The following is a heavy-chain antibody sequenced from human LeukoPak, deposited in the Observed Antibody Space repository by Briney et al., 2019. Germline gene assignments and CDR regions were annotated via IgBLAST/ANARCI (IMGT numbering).Heavy chain of an antibody. D-gene: IGHD3-22*01. CDR1: GFTFDDYG. CDR3: ARDYIAETYYYDSSGAFDI. CDR2: INWNGGST. J-gene: IGHJ3*02. Sequence: GGSLRLSCAASGFTFDDYGMSWVRQAPGKGLGWVSGINWNGGSTSYADSVKCRFTISRDNAKNSLYLQMNSLRAEDTALYYCARDYIAETYYYDSSGAFDIWGQGTMVTVSS. V-gene: IGHV3-20*04.